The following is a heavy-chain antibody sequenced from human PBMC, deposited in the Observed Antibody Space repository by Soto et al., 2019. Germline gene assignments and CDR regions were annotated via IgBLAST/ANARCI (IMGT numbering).Heavy chain of an antibody. CDR3: AREQNEAYYYDSSGLDY. CDR2: IIPILGIA. Sequence: SVKVSCKASGYTFSTNYMHWVRQAPGQGLEWMGRIIPILGIANYAQKFQGRVTITADKSTSTAYMELSSLRSEDTAVYYCAREQNEAYYYDSSGLDYWGQGTLVTVSS. D-gene: IGHD3-22*01. V-gene: IGHV1-69*04. J-gene: IGHJ4*02. CDR1: GYTFSTNY.